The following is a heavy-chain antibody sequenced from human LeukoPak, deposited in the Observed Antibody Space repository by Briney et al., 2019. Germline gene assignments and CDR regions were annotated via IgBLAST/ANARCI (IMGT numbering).Heavy chain of an antibody. CDR3: ARDSGISWXYFDX. D-gene: IGHD6-13*01. J-gene: IGHJ4*02. CDR1: GFTFSSYE. CDR2: ISSSDSTI. Sequence: SGGSLRLSCAASGFTFSSYEMNWVRQAPGKGLEWVSYISSSDSTIYYADFVKGRFTISRDNAKNSLYLQMNSLTAEDTAIYYCARDSGISWXYFDXXGQGTLVTVSS. V-gene: IGHV3-48*03.